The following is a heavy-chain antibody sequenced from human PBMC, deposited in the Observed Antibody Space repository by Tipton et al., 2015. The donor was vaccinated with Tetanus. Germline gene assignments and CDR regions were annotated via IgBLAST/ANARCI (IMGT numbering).Heavy chain of an antibody. J-gene: IGHJ4*02. CDR2: IWYDGNNK. V-gene: IGHV3-33*08. CDR3: ARDLRNYYDSSGYSDY. D-gene: IGHD3-22*01. Sequence: RSLRLSCVGSGFTFNSYAMHWVRHIPGKGLEWVAVIWYDGNNKYYADSVKGRFTISRDNSKNIMYLQMNNLRAEDTAVYYCARDLRNYYDSSGYSDYWGQGTLVTVSS. CDR1: GFTFNSYA.